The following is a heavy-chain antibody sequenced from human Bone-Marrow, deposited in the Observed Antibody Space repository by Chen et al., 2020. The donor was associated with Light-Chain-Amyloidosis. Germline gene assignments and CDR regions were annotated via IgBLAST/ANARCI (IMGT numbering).Heavy chain of an antibody. CDR2: ISGDGGST. Sequence: EVQLVESGGGVVQPGGSLRLSCAAAVFTLDDYAMHWVRQAPGKGLEWVSLISGDGGSTYYADSVKGRFTISRDNSKNSLYLQMNSLRTEDTALYYCAKDIFATYDPWGQGTLVTVSS. V-gene: IGHV3-43*02. J-gene: IGHJ5*02. D-gene: IGHD1-26*01. CDR3: AKDIFATYDP. CDR1: VFTLDDYA.